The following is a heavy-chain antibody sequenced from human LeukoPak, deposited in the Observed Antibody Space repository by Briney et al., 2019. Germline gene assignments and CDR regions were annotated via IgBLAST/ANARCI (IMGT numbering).Heavy chain of an antibody. CDR2: ISSSGSTI. Sequence: PGGSLRLSCAASGFTFSDYYMSWIRQAPGKGLEWVSYISSSGSTIYYADSVKGRFTISRDNAKNSLYLQMNSLRAEDTAVYYCASVRGYYGSGSYYNGRYFDYWGQGTLVTVSS. D-gene: IGHD3-10*01. V-gene: IGHV3-11*01. J-gene: IGHJ4*02. CDR1: GFTFSDYY. CDR3: ASVRGYYGSGSYYNGRYFDY.